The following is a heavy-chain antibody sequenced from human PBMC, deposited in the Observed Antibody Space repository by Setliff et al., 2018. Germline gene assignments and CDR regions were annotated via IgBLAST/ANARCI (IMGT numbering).Heavy chain of an antibody. CDR3: SRLVRYCTTTSCQRLSGGEY. CDR1: GYTLSNSI. J-gene: IGHJ4*02. CDR2: ISAYTGNA. D-gene: IGHD2-2*01. V-gene: IGHV1-18*01. Sequence: GASVKVSCKASGYTLSNSILSWVRQAPGQGLEWMGWISAYTGNAYYAHKLQGRVTMTTDTSTDTAYLELRSLRSDDTAVYYCSRLVRYCTTTSCQRLSGGEYWGQGTLVTVSS.